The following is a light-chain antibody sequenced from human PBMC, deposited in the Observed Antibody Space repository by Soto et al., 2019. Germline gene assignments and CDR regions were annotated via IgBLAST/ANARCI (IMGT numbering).Light chain of an antibody. CDR2: EVS. J-gene: IGKJ5*01. CDR3: MQSIQLPIT. V-gene: IGKV2D-29*01. Sequence: DIVMTQSPLFLPFTPGEPASISCRSSESVLHSHGYHYLYWYLQKPGQPPQLLIYEVSNRFSGVPDRFSGSGSGTDFTLKISRVEAEDVGVYYCMQSIQLPITFGQGTRLEN. CDR1: ESVLHSHGYHY.